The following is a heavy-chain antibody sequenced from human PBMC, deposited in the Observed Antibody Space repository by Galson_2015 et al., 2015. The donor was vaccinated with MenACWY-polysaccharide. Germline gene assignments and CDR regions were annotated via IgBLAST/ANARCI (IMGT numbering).Heavy chain of an antibody. CDR1: GDSVSSNSAA. V-gene: IGHV6-1*01. Sequence: AISGDSVSSNSAAWNWIRQSPSRGLEWLGRTYYRSKWYNDYAVSVKSRITINPDTSKNQFSLQLNSVTPEDTAVYYCARAYSSGWYGYYYYGMDVWGQGTTVTVSS. CDR2: TYYRSKWYN. J-gene: IGHJ6*02. D-gene: IGHD6-19*01. CDR3: ARAYSSGWYGYYYYGMDV.